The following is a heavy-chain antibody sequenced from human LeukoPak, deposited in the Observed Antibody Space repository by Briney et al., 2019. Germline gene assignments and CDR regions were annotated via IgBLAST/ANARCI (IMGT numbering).Heavy chain of an antibody. J-gene: IGHJ5*02. D-gene: IGHD2-15*01. V-gene: IGHV4-34*01. CDR1: GGSFSGYC. CDR2: INHSGST. Sequence: SETLSLTCAVYGGSFSGYCWSWIRQPPGKGLEWIGEINHSGSTNYNPSLKSRVTISVDTSKNQFSLKLSSVTAADTAVYYCARGFRLYRSGGSCYSVGSYWFDPWGQGTLVTVSS. CDR3: ARGFRLYRSGGSCYSVGSYWFDP.